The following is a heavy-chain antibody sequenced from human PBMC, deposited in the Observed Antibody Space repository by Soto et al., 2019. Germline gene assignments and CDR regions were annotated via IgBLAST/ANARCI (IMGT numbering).Heavy chain of an antibody. CDR1: GFTFSSYA. Sequence: GGSLRLSCAASGFTFSSYAMTWVRQAPGKGLEWVSAISGSGGSTYYADSVKGRFTISRDNSKNTLYLQMNSLRAEDTAVYYCAKVQEDYDILTGYDPWGQGTLVTVSS. J-gene: IGHJ5*02. D-gene: IGHD3-9*01. CDR3: AKVQEDYDILTGYDP. V-gene: IGHV3-23*01. CDR2: ISGSGGST.